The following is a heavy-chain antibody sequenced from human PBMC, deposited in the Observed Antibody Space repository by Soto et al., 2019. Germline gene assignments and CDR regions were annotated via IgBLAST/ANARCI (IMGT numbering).Heavy chain of an antibody. J-gene: IGHJ6*02. D-gene: IGHD5-12*01. V-gene: IGHV4-4*02. Sequence: QMQLQESGPGLVKPSGTLSLTCAVSGGSISSSNWWSWVRQPPGKGLEWIGEIYHSGSTNYNPSRKGPVTRSVDKAKTQFARKRSSVTAADTAVYYCARGDSGYGLGYGLDLWGQGTTVTVSS. CDR3: ARGDSGYGLGYGLDL. CDR1: GGSISSSNW. CDR2: IYHSGST.